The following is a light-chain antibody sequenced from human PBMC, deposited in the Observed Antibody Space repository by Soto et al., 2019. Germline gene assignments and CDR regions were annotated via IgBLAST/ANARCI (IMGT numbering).Light chain of an antibody. Sequence: QPVLTQSPSASASLGASVKLTCTLSSGHSSYTIAWHQQQPEKGPRYLMKLNSDGSHSKGDGIPDRFSGSSSGAERYLTISSLQSEDEADYDGQTWGTGIQVFGGGTKLTVL. V-gene: IGLV4-69*01. CDR1: SGHSSYT. J-gene: IGLJ2*01. CDR2: LNSDGSH. CDR3: QTWGTGIQV.